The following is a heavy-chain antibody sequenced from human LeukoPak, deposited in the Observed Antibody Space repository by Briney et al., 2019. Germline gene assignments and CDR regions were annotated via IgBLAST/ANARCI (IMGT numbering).Heavy chain of an antibody. D-gene: IGHD3-3*01. CDR1: GGSFSGYY. V-gene: IGHV4-34*01. J-gene: IGHJ5*02. CDR2: INHSGST. CDR3: ARGRAYYDFWSGYYNWFDP. Sequence: SETLSLTCAVYGGSFSGYYWSWIRQPPGKGLEWIGEINHSGSTNYNPSLKSRVTISVDTSKNQFSLKLSCVTAADTAVYYCARGRAYYDFWSGYYNWFDPWGQGTLVTVSS.